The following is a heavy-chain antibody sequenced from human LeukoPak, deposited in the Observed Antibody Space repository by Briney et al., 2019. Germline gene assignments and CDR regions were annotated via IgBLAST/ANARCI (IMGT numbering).Heavy chain of an antibody. CDR3: GRDRRAAGHYYMDV. J-gene: IGHJ6*03. CDR1: GGTFSSYA. D-gene: IGHD6-13*01. Sequence: GASVKVSCKASGGTFSSYAISWVRQAPGQGLEWMGGTIPMFGTANYAQRLQGRVTITTDESTSTAYMELSSLRSEDTAVYYCGRDRRAAGHYYMDVWGKGTTVTVSS. V-gene: IGHV1-69*05. CDR2: TIPMFGTA.